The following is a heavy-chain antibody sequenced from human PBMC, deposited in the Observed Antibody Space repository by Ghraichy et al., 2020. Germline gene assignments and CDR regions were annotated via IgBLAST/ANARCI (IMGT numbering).Heavy chain of an antibody. CDR2: ISSTGRAT. D-gene: IGHD3-22*01. Sequence: GGSLRLSCAASGFTFSSYSMNWLRQAPGKGLEWLSYISSTGRATFYADSVKGRLTISRDNAKNSLYLQMNSLRDEDTAVYYCVRDQDDSTGYYYVDFDYWGQGTLVTVSS. CDR1: GFTFSSYS. V-gene: IGHV3-48*02. CDR3: VRDQDDSTGYYYVDFDY. J-gene: IGHJ4*02.